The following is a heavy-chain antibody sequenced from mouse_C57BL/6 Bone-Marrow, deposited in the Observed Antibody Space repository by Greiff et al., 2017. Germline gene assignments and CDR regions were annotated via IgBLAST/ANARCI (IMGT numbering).Heavy chain of an antibody. CDR3: ASIYDGYWSY. D-gene: IGHD2-3*01. CDR2: IDPSDSYT. Sequence: VQLQQPGAELVKPGASVKLSCKASGYTFTSYWMQWVKQRPGQGLEWIGEIDPSDSYTNYNHKFKGKATLTVDTSSSTAYMQLSSLTSEDSAVYYCASIYDGYWSYWGQGTTRTVSS. CDR1: GYTFTSYW. J-gene: IGHJ2*01. V-gene: IGHV1-50*01.